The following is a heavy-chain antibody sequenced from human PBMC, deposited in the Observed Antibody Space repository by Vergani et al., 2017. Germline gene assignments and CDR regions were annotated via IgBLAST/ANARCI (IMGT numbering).Heavy chain of an antibody. J-gene: IGHJ4*02. D-gene: IGHD5-12*01. CDR2: VSGSSATP. Sequence: EVQLVESGGGLVQPGGSLRLSCAASGFTVSSNYMSWVRQAPGKGLEWVSSVSGSSATPYYADSVKGRFIISRDNSKNTLHLQMNSLRADDTAVYYCTKGSRGYTGYCFDYWGQGTLATVAS. CDR3: TKGSRGYTGYCFDY. V-gene: IGHV3-23*04. CDR1: GFTVSSNY.